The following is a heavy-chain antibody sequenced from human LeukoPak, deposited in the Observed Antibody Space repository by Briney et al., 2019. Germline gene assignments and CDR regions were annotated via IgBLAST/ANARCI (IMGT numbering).Heavy chain of an antibody. CDR1: GGTFSSYA. V-gene: IGHV1-69*06. CDR2: IIPIFGTA. D-gene: IGHD3-22*01. J-gene: IGHJ5*02. CDR3: ATYYYDSSGYQLTYNWFDP. Sequence: GASVKVSCKASGGTFSSYAISWVRQAPGQGLEWMGGIIPIFGTANYAQKFQGRVTITADKSTSTAYMELSSLRSEDTAVYYCATYYYDSSGYQLTYNWFDPWGQGTLVTVSS.